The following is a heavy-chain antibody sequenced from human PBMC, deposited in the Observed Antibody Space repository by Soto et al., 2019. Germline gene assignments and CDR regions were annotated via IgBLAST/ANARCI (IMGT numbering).Heavy chain of an antibody. J-gene: IGHJ4*02. V-gene: IGHV4-59*08. CDR3: ASKSDYDFWSGPFDY. CDR1: GGSISSYY. CDR2: IYYSGST. Sequence: SETLSLTCTVSGGSISSYYWSWIRQPPGKGLEWIGYIYYSGSTNYNPSLKSRVTISVDTSKNQFSLKLSSVTAADTAVYYCASKSDYDFWSGPFDYWGQGTLVTVSS. D-gene: IGHD3-3*01.